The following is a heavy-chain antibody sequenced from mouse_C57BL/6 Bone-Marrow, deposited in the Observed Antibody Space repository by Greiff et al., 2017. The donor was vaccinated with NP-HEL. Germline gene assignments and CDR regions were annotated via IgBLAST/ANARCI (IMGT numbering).Heavy chain of an antibody. CDR2: IYPGNSDT. CDR3: TRPIYYDPFAY. D-gene: IGHD2-4*01. J-gene: IGHJ2*01. V-gene: IGHV1-5*01. Sequence: EVKLMESGTVLARPGASVKMSCKTSGYTFTSYWMHWVKQRPGQGLEWIGAIYPGNSDTSYNQKFKGKAKLTAVQSASTAYLALSSLTNEYSAVYYCTRPIYYDPFAYWGQGTTLTVSS. CDR1: GYTFTSYW.